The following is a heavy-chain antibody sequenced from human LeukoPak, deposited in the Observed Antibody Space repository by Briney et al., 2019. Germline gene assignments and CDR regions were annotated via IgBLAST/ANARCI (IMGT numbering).Heavy chain of an antibody. J-gene: IGHJ4*02. CDR1: GGSISSSSYY. CDR3: ASPSDSIEFDY. V-gene: IGHV4-39*01. D-gene: IGHD3-22*01. Sequence: SETLSLTCTVSGGSISSSSYYWGWIRQPPGKGLEWIGSIYYSGSTYYNPSLKSRVTISVDTSKNQFSLKLSSVTAADTAVYYCASPSDSIEFDYWGQGTLVTVSS. CDR2: IYYSGST.